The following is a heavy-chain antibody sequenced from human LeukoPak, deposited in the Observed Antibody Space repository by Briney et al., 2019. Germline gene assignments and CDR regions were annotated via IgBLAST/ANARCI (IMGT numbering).Heavy chain of an antibody. CDR1: GFTFSIYW. D-gene: IGHD3-10*01. Sequence: GGSLRLSCAASGFTFSIYWMSWVRQAPGKGLEWVANIKQDGSQKCYVDSVKGRFTISRDNAKNSLYLQMNSLRAEDTAVYYCARHYGSGTYYYYFDYWGQGTLVTVSS. J-gene: IGHJ4*02. V-gene: IGHV3-7*01. CDR2: IKQDGSQK. CDR3: ARHYGSGTYYYYFDY.